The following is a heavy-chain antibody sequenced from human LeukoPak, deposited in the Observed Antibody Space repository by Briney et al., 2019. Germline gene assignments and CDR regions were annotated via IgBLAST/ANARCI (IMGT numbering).Heavy chain of an antibody. J-gene: IGHJ1*01. CDR1: GGSFSGYY. Sequence: SETLSLTCAVYGGSFSGYYWSWIRQPPGKGLEWIGEINHSGSTNYNPSLKSRVTISVDKSKNQFSLKLSSVTAADTAVYYCARLRTTVTTKYFQHWGQGTLVTVPS. CDR3: ARLRTTVTTKYFQH. V-gene: IGHV4-34*01. D-gene: IGHD4-17*01. CDR2: INHSGST.